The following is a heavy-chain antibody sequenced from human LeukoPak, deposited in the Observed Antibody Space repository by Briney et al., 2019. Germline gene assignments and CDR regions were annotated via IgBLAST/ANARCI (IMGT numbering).Heavy chain of an antibody. CDR3: ARDNGGSSWYELGYFDY. Sequence: GGSLRLSCAASGFTFSNYGMHWVRQAPGKGLEWVSYISSSGSTIYYADSVKGRFTISRDNAKNSLYLQMNSLRAEDTAVYYCARDNGGSSWYELGYFDYWGQGTLVTVSS. D-gene: IGHD6-13*01. CDR2: ISSSGSTI. V-gene: IGHV3-48*04. J-gene: IGHJ4*02. CDR1: GFTFSNYG.